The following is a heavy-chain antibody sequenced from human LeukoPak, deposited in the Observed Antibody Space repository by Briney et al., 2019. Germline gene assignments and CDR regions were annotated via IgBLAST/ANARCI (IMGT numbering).Heavy chain of an antibody. D-gene: IGHD5-18*01. CDR1: GYTFTDYY. CDR2: INPNSGGS. Sequence: ASVKVSCKASGYTFTDYYMHWVRQAPGQGLEWMGRINPNSGGSNYAQKFQGRVTMTRDTSISTAYMELNRLRSDDTAVYYCARLDTGPPNYWGQGTLVTVSS. CDR3: ARLDTGPPNY. J-gene: IGHJ4*02. V-gene: IGHV1-2*06.